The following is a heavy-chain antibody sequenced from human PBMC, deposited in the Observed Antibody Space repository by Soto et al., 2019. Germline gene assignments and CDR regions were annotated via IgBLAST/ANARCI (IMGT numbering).Heavy chain of an antibody. V-gene: IGHV1-18*01. CDR3: ARDLTIVPATHPRLENYGMDV. D-gene: IGHD2-2*01. Sequence: ASVKVCCEASGYSFTSYGISWVRRARGQGLEWMGWISPYNGHTQFVERFQGRVTMTTDTSTKTAYMELRNLRSDDTAHYYCARDLTIVPATHPRLENYGMDVWGQGTTVTVSS. J-gene: IGHJ6*02. CDR2: ISPYNGHT. CDR1: GYSFTSYG.